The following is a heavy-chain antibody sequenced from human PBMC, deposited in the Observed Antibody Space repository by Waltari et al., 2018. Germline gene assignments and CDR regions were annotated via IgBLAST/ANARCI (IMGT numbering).Heavy chain of an antibody. CDR1: GFIFSNFA. CDR3: VKDYRAFDNTDYPLDY. D-gene: IGHD3-16*01. J-gene: IGHJ4*02. CDR2: IIERGETT. V-gene: IGHV3-23*01. Sequence: EVQLLESGGGLVQPGGSLRLSCAASGFIFSNFAMSWVRQAPGKGLEWVSGIIERGETTYYADSVKGRFTISRDKSKNTVYLQMNSLRVEETAEYYCVKDYRAFDNTDYPLDYWGQGALVTVSS.